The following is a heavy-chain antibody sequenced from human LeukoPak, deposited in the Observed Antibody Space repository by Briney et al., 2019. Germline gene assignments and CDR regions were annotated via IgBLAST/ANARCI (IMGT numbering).Heavy chain of an antibody. D-gene: IGHD4-23*01. J-gene: IGHJ4*02. CDR2: IYSSGST. CDR1: GGSINSCY. Sequence: SETLSLTCTVSGGSINSCYWSWIRQPAGKGLEWIGRIYSSGSTNYNPSLKSRVSMSVDTSKNQFSLKLTSVTAADTAVYYCARGGKATVVTMWGQGILVAVSS. CDR3: ARGGKATVVTM. V-gene: IGHV4-4*07.